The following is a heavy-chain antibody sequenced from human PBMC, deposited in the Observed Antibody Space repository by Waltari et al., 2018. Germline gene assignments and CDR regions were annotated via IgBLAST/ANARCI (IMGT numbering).Heavy chain of an antibody. D-gene: IGHD1-26*01. CDR3: ARAPETAWGGRVGDSYFDY. Sequence: QVQLVQSGAEVKKPGSSVKVSCKASGGTFSSYAISWVRQAPGQGLEWMGGIIPIFGTANYAQKFQGRVTITADESTSTAYMELSSLRSEDTAVYYCARAPETAWGGRVGDSYFDYWGQGTLVTVSS. CDR2: IIPIFGTA. V-gene: IGHV1-69*12. CDR1: GGTFSSYA. J-gene: IGHJ4*02.